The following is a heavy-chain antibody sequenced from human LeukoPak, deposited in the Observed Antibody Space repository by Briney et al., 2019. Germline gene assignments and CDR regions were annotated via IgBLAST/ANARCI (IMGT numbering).Heavy chain of an antibody. V-gene: IGHV4-39*07. CDR3: ARFMVRGVMGNYYFDY. CDR2: IYYSGST. CDR1: GGSISSSSYY. J-gene: IGHJ4*02. Sequence: SETLSLTCTVSGGSISSSSYYWGWIRQPPGKGLEWIGSIYYSGSTYYNPSLKSRVTISVDTSKNQFSLKLSSVTAADTAVYYCARFMVRGVMGNYYFDYWGQGTLVTVSS. D-gene: IGHD3-10*01.